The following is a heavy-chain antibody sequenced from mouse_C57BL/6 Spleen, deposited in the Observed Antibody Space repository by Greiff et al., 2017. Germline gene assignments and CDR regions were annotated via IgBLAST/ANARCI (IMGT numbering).Heavy chain of an antibody. D-gene: IGHD1-1*01. Sequence: QVHLHQSGAELVRPGTSVKVSCKAPGYAFTHYSREWVKQRPGQGLVWIGVIYPGRGGTLYNEKFKGKATLTADTSSSTAYMQRSSLTSEDSAVYYCARHEYYYGSSYDYWGQGTTLTVSS. CDR2: IYPGRGGT. CDR1: GYAFTHYS. J-gene: IGHJ2*01. CDR3: ARHEYYYGSSYDY. V-gene: IGHV1-54*01.